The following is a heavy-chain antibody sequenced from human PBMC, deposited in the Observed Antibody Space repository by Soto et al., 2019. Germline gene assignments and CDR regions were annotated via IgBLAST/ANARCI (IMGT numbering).Heavy chain of an antibody. Sequence: QVQLQESGPGLVKPSQTLSLTCTVSGGSISSGDYYWSWIRQPPGKGLEWIGYIYYSGSTYYNPSLKSRVTXXVXTXXNQFSLKLSSVTAADTAVYYCARVSYYYYYYGMDVWGQGTTVTVSS. D-gene: IGHD1-26*01. V-gene: IGHV4-30-4*01. CDR3: ARVSYYYYYYGMDV. CDR1: GGSISSGDYY. J-gene: IGHJ6*02. CDR2: IYYSGST.